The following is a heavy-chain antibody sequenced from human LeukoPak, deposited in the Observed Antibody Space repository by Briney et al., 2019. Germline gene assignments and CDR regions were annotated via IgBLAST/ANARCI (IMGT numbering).Heavy chain of an antibody. D-gene: IGHD3-22*01. V-gene: IGHV3-23*01. CDR1: GFTFSSYA. Sequence: GGSLRLSCAASGFTFSSYAMSWVRQAPGKGLEWVSAISGSGGSTYYADSVKGRFTISRDNSKNTLYLQMNSLRAEDTAVYYCAKSFMSSSSGSTRDAFDIWGQGTMVTVSS. J-gene: IGHJ3*02. CDR3: AKSFMSSSSGSTRDAFDI. CDR2: ISGSGGST.